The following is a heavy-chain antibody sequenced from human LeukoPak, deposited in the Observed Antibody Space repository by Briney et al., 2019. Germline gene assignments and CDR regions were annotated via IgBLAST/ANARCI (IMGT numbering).Heavy chain of an antibody. D-gene: IGHD3-9*01. Sequence: PSETLSLTCTVSGGSISSSSYYWSWIRQPAGKGLEWIGRIYTSGSTNYNPSLKSRVTISVDTSKNQFSLKLSSVTAADTAVYYCAREMAERYYDILTGYYTRDVFDIWGQGTMVTVSS. CDR3: AREMAERYYDILTGYYTRDVFDI. CDR2: IYTSGST. CDR1: GGSISSSSYY. V-gene: IGHV4-61*02. J-gene: IGHJ3*02.